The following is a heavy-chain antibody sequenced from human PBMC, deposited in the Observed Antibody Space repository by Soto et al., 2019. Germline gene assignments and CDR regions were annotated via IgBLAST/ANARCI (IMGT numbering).Heavy chain of an antibody. Sequence: QVQLVQSGAEVKKPGSWVKVSCKASGGTFSSYAISWVRQAPGQGLEWMGGIIPIFGTANYAQKFQGRVTITADESTSTAYMELSSLRSEDTAVYYCASPQEGGLTNYFDDWGQGTLVTVSS. J-gene: IGHJ4*02. CDR2: IIPIFGTA. CDR3: ASPQEGGLTNYFDD. D-gene: IGHD3-9*01. CDR1: GGTFSSYA. V-gene: IGHV1-69*01.